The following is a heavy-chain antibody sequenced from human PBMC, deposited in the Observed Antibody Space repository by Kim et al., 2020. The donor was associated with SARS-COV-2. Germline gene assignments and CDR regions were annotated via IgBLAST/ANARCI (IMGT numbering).Heavy chain of an antibody. D-gene: IGHD3-10*01. Sequence: SVKGRFTISRDNAKNTLYLQMNSLRAEDTAVYYCAKYATMVRGVRSWFDPWGQGTLVTVSS. J-gene: IGHJ5*02. CDR3: AKYATMVRGVRSWFDP. V-gene: IGHV3-23*01.